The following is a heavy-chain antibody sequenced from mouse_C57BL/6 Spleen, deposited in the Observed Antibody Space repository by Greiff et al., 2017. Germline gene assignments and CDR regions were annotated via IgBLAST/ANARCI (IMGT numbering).Heavy chain of an antibody. D-gene: IGHD1-1*01. J-gene: IGHJ1*03. CDR3: ARRSPITTVGYFDV. CDR1: GYTFTSYW. V-gene: IGHV1-69*01. CDR2: IGPSDSYT. Sequence: VQLQQPGAELVMPGASVKLSCKASGYTFTSYWMHWVQQRPGQGLEWIGEIGPSDSYTNYNHTFKGKFTLTVDKSSSTAYMQLSSLTSEDSAVYYCARRSPITTVGYFDVWGTGTTVTVSS.